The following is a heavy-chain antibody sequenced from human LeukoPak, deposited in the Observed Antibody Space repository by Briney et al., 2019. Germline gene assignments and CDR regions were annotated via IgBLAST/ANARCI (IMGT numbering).Heavy chain of an antibody. J-gene: IGHJ6*03. CDR1: GYSFTNYG. V-gene: IGHV1-18*01. Sequence: GASVKVSCKASGYSFTNYGISWVRQAPGQGLEWMGWISTYNGNTNYAQKFQGRVTMTTDTSTNTAYMELRCLRSEDTAVYYCASGGASSHSIMDVWGKGTTVTVSS. D-gene: IGHD3-10*01. CDR2: ISTYNGNT. CDR3: ASGGASSHSIMDV.